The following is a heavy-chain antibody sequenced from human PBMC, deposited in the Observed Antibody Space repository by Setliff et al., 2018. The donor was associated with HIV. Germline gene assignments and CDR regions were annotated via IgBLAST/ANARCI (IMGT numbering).Heavy chain of an antibody. CDR3: ARRGGITTTVQGPPPFDF. D-gene: IGHD3-22*01. CDR1: GGSISRGNHF. V-gene: IGHV4-61*02. Sequence: PSETLSLTCTVSGGSISRGNHFWTWIRQPAGKGLEWIGRIYTNGSTNYNPSLKSRATIAVDTSKNQFSLKLSSVTAADTAVYYCARRGGITTTVQGPPPFDFWGPGTLVTVSS. CDR2: IYTNGST. J-gene: IGHJ4*02.